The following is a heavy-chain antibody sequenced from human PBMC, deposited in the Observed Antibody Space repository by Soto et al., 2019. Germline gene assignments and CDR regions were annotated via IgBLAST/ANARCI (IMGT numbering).Heavy chain of an antibody. Sequence: PSETLSLTCSVSGRSISSYYWSWIRQPPEKGLEWIGHIYYIGITNYNPSLKSRVIISVDTSKNQFSLKLSSVTAADTAVYYCARDSASYGDYGGSGPDLFDFWGQRSLDTGSS. CDR1: GRSISSYY. CDR2: IYYIGIT. J-gene: IGHJ5*01. CDR3: ARDSASYGDYGGSGPDLFDF. V-gene: IGHV4-59*01. D-gene: IGHD4-17*01.